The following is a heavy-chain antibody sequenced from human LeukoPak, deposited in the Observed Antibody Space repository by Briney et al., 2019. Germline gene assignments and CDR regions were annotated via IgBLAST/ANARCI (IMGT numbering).Heavy chain of an antibody. CDR3: AKTGSILGYCSGGSCSLDY. CDR1: GFTFSSYS. CDR2: ISSSSSTI. Sequence: GGSLRLSCAASGFTFSSYSMNWVRQAPGKGLEWVSYISSSSSTIYYADSVKGRFTISRDNAKNSLYLQMSSLRAEDTAVYYCAKTGSILGYCSGGSCSLDYWGQGTLVTVSS. V-gene: IGHV3-48*01. J-gene: IGHJ4*02. D-gene: IGHD2-15*01.